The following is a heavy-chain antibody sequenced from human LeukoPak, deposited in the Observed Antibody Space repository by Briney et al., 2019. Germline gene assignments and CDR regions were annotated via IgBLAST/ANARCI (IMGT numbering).Heavy chain of an antibody. CDR3: ARDSPKQWLVTDAFDI. D-gene: IGHD6-19*01. Sequence: GSLRLSCAASGFTFSSYSMNWVRQAPGKGLEWVSYISSSSSTIYYADSVKGRFTISRDNAKNSLYLQMNSLRAEDTAVYYCARDSPKQWLVTDAFDIWGQGTMVTVSS. J-gene: IGHJ3*02. CDR2: ISSSSSTI. V-gene: IGHV3-48*01. CDR1: GFTFSSYS.